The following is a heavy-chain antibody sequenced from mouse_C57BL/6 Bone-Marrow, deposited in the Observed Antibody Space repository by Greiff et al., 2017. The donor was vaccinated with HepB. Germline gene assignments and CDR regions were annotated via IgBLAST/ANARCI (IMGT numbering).Heavy chain of an antibody. J-gene: IGHJ2*01. V-gene: IGHV1-82*01. CDR1: GYAFSSSW. CDR2: IYPGDGDT. Sequence: QVQLQQSGPELVKPGASVKISCKASGYAFSSSWMNWVKQRPGKGLEWIGRIYPGDGDTNYNGKFKGKATLTADKSSSTAYMQLSSLTSEDSAVYFCARWGAYYFDYWGHGTTLTVSS. D-gene: IGHD3-1*01. CDR3: ARWGAYYFDY.